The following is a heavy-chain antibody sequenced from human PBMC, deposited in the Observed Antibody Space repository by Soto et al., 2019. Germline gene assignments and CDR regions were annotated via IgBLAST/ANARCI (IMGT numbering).Heavy chain of an antibody. Sequence: GASVKVSCKASGYTFTSYDINWVRQATGQGLEWMGWMNPNSGNTGYAQKFQGRVTMTRNTSISTAYMELSSLRSEDTAVYYCARGRSSSWYKPSYYMDVWGKGTTVTVSS. D-gene: IGHD6-13*01. V-gene: IGHV1-8*01. CDR3: ARGRSSSWYKPSYYMDV. CDR1: GYTFTSYD. CDR2: MNPNSGNT. J-gene: IGHJ6*03.